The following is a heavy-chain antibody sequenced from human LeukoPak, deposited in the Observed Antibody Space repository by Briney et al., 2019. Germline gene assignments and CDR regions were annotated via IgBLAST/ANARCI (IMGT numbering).Heavy chain of an antibody. CDR1: GFTFSNAW. J-gene: IGHJ4*02. V-gene: IGHV3-15*01. D-gene: IGHD3-9*01. Sequence: KTGGSLRLSCAASGFTFSNAWMSWVRQAPGKGLEWVGRIKSKTDGGTTDYAAPVKGRFTISRDDSKSIAYLQMNSLKTEDTAVYYCTRDLGYFDWYGSDWGQGTLVTVSS. CDR3: TRDLGYFDWYGSD. CDR2: IKSKTDGGTT.